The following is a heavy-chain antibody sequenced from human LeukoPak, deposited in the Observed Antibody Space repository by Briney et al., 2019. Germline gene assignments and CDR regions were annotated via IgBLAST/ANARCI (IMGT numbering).Heavy chain of an antibody. J-gene: IGHJ5*02. Sequence: SSETLSLTCAVYGGSFSGYYWSWIRQPPGKGLEWIGEINHSGSTNYNPSLKSRVTISVDTSKNQFSLKLSSVTAADTAVYYCARGFHIVFTWFDPWGQGTLVTVSS. D-gene: IGHD2-21*01. CDR1: GGSFSGYY. CDR3: ARGFHIVFTWFDP. V-gene: IGHV4-34*01. CDR2: INHSGST.